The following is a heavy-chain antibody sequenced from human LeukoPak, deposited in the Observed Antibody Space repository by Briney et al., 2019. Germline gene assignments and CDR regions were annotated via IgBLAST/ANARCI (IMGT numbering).Heavy chain of an antibody. CDR2: VYSSGNT. D-gene: IGHD2-8*02. CDR3: ARGGVLLGIDY. CDR1: GGSIGSFY. V-gene: IGHV4-59*01. J-gene: IGHJ4*02. Sequence: SETLSLTCAVSGGSIGSFYWNWIRQPPGKGLEWIGYVYSSGNTNYNPSLKSRVIISVDTSKNQFSLKLSSVTAADTAVYYCARGGVLLGIDYWGQGTLVTVSS.